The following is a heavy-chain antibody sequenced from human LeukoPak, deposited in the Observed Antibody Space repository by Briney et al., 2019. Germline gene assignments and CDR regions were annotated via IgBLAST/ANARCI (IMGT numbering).Heavy chain of an antibody. V-gene: IGHV1-18*01. Sequence: GASAKVSCKASGYTFTGSGISWVRQAPGQGLEWMGWISAYNSNTNYAQKFHGRVTMTTDTPTSTAYMELRSLRSDDTAVYYCATHCSGVSCYGSDGPWGQGTLVTVSS. CDR1: GYTFTGSG. D-gene: IGHD2-15*01. CDR3: ATHCSGVSCYGSDGP. J-gene: IGHJ5*02. CDR2: ISAYNSNT.